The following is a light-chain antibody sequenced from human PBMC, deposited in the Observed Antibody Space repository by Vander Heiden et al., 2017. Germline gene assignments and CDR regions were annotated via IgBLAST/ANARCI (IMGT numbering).Light chain of an antibody. Sequence: DIQMTQSPSTLSASAGDRVTITCRASQSISIWLAWYQQKPGQAPNLLIYKASNLETGVPSRFSGSGSGTDFTLTISSLQPEYVATYYCQHYNNFPYTFGQGTKLEIK. J-gene: IGKJ2*01. V-gene: IGKV1-5*03. CDR1: QSISIW. CDR3: QHYNNFPYT. CDR2: KAS.